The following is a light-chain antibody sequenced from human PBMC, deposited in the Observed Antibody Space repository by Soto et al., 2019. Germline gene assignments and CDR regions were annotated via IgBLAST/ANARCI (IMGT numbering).Light chain of an antibody. CDR1: QGINSF. CDR2: AAS. J-gene: IGKJ5*01. CDR3: QQLNSYPIT. Sequence: DIQLTQSPSFLSASVGDRVTITCRASQGINSFLGWYQRKPGKGPRLLIYAASALQSGVPSRFSGSGSGTEFTLTISSLQPEDFATYYCQQLNSYPITFGQGTRLEIK. V-gene: IGKV1-9*01.